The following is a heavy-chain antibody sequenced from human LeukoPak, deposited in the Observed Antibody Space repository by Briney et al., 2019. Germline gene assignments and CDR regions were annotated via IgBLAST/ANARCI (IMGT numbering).Heavy chain of an antibody. CDR1: GGSISSGDYY. CDR2: IYYSGST. D-gene: IGHD2-15*01. V-gene: IGHV4-30-4*08. J-gene: IGHJ5*02. Sequence: ASETLSLTCTVSGGSISSGDYYWSWIRQPPGKGLEYIGYIYYSGSTYYNPSLKSRITISLDTSKNQFSLKLSSVTPADTAVYYCARDRRDQSGWYYIPGGSWGQGTLVTVSS. CDR3: ARDRRDQSGWYYIPGGS.